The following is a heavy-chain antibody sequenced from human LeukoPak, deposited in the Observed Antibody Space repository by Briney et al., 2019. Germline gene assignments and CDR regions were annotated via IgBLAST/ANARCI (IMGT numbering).Heavy chain of an antibody. CDR1: GWSVSSGSYY. J-gene: IGHJ4*02. V-gene: IGHV4-61*01. D-gene: IGHD3-10*01. CDR3: AKSDLPYYYGSGST. Sequence: SETLSLTCTVSGWSVSSGSYYWSWVRQSPGKGLEWIGCMYYRGSSNYNPSLKSRVTILVDTSKSQFSLKLSSVTAADTAVYYCAKSDLPYYYGSGSTWGQGTLVTVSS. CDR2: MYYRGSS.